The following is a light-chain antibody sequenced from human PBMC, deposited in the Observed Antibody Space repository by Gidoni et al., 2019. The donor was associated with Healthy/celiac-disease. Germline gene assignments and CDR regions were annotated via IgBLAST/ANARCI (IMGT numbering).Light chain of an antibody. CDR1: QSVLYTSNNKNY. J-gene: IGKJ4*01. V-gene: IGKV4-1*01. CDR2: WAS. CDR3: QQYYSTPPT. Sequence: DIVMTQSPDSLAVSLGERATINCKSSQSVLYTSNNKNYLAWSQQKPGQPPKLLIYWASTREPGVPDRFSGSGSGTDFTLTISSLQAEDVAVYYCQQYYSTPPTFGGGTKVEIK.